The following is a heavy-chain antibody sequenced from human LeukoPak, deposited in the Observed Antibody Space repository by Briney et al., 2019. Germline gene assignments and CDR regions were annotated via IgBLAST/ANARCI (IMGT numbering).Heavy chain of an antibody. CDR3: AKDEPLVDAFDI. Sequence: PGGSLRLSCAASGFTFSSYSMNWVRQAPGKGLEWVSSISSSSSYIYYADSVKGRFTISRDNAKNSLYLQMNSLRAEDTAVYYCAKDEPLVDAFDIWGQGTMVTVSS. D-gene: IGHD1-14*01. CDR1: GFTFSSYS. V-gene: IGHV3-21*01. CDR2: ISSSSSYI. J-gene: IGHJ3*02.